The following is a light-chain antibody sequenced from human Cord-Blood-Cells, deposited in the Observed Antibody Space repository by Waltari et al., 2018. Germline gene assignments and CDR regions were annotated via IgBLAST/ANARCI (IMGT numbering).Light chain of an antibody. CDR2: GAS. Sequence: ELVMTQSPATLSVSPGERATLSCRASQRVSSNLAWYQQKPGQAPRLLIYGASTRANGIPARFSGTGSRTEFTLTISSLQSEDFSVYYCQQYNNWPPWTFGQGTKVEIK. CDR1: QRVSSN. CDR3: QQYNNWPPWT. J-gene: IGKJ1*01. V-gene: IGKV3-15*01.